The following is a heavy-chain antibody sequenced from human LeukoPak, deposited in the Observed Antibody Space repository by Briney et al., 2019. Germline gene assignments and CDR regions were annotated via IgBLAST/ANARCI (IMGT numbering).Heavy chain of an antibody. Sequence: PEGSLRLSCAASGFTFSSYSMNWVRQAPGKGLEWVSYISSSSSTIYYADSVKGRFTISRDNAKNSLYPQMNSLRAEDTAVYYCARARQQLVRGTWFDPWGQGTLVTVSS. CDR3: ARARQQLVRGTWFDP. V-gene: IGHV3-48*01. J-gene: IGHJ5*02. D-gene: IGHD6-13*01. CDR2: ISSSSSTI. CDR1: GFTFSSYS.